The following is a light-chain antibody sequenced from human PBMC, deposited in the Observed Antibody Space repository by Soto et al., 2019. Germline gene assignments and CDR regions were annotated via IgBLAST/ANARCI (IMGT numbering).Light chain of an antibody. CDR1: SSNIGAGYN. J-gene: IGLJ3*02. CDR2: GDS. V-gene: IGLV1-40*01. Sequence: QAVVTQPPSVSVAPGQRVTISCTGSSSNIGAGYNVHWYQQVPGTAPKLLIYGDSNRPSGVPDRFSGSKSGTSASLAITGLQAEDEADYYCQSYDSSLSGWLFGGGTKLTVL. CDR3: QSYDSSLSGWL.